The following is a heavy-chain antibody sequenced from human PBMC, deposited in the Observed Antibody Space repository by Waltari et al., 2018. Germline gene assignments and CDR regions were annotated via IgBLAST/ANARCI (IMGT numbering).Heavy chain of an antibody. Sequence: EVQLVESGGGLIQPGGSLRLSCAASGFTVSSSYMTWVRQAPGKGLEWVSVSYSGGSTCYGDPVTGRFTIARYNSKNTLYLQMNSLRVEDTAVYYCAGGAGYCSSTSCLLPFDYWGQGTLFTVSS. V-gene: IGHV3-53*01. CDR2: SYSGGST. J-gene: IGHJ4*02. CDR1: GFTVSSSY. D-gene: IGHD2-2*01. CDR3: AGGAGYCSSTSCLLPFDY.